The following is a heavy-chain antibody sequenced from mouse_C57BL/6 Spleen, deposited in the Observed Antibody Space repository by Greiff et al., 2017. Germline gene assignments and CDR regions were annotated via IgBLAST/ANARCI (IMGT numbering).Heavy chain of an antibody. V-gene: IGHV1-80*01. J-gene: IGHJ3*01. Sequence: QVQLQQSGAELVKPGASVKISCKASGYAFSSYWMNWVKQRPGKGLAWVGQIYPGEGDTNYNGKFKGKATLTADKSYSTAYMQLSSLTSEDSAVYFCARWGPSAYWGQGTLVTVSA. CDR3: ARWGPSAY. CDR2: IYPGEGDT. CDR1: GYAFSSYW. D-gene: IGHD3-3*01.